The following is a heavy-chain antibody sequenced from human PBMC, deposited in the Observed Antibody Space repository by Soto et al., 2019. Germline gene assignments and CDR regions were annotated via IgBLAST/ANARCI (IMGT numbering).Heavy chain of an antibody. CDR1: GFTFSSSA. Sequence: EVQLLESGGGLVQPGGSLRLSCAASGFTFSSSAMTWVRQAPGKGLEWVSSFSGSGGDTYYADSVKGRFTISRDNSKNTLYLQMNSLRAEDTALYYCAKTIMSSVAVADLWGQGTLVTVSS. CDR3: AKTIMSSVAVADL. V-gene: IGHV3-23*01. CDR2: FSGSGGDT. D-gene: IGHD6-25*01. J-gene: IGHJ4*02.